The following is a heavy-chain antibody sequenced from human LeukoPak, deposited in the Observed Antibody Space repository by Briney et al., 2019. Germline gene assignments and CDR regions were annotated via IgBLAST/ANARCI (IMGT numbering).Heavy chain of an antibody. CDR3: ARVGGMATNDY. Sequence: ASVTVSCMASGYTFTSYYMHWVRQAPGQGLEWMGIINPSGGSTSYAQKFQGRVTMTRDTSTSTVYMELSSLRSEDTAVYYCARVGGMATNDYRGQGTLVTVSS. D-gene: IGHD5-24*01. CDR2: INPSGGST. CDR1: GYTFTSYY. V-gene: IGHV1-46*01. J-gene: IGHJ4*02.